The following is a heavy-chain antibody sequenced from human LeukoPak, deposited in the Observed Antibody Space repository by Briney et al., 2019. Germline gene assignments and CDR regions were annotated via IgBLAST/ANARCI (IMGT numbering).Heavy chain of an antibody. V-gene: IGHV1-18*01. CDR3: AREEVGASSGYYGMDV. Sequence: ASVKVSCKTSGYTFTSYGISWVRQAPGQGLEWMGWNSAYNSNTNYARKLQGRVTMTTDTSTSTAYMGLRSLRYDDTAVYYCAREEVGASSGYYGMDVWGQGTTVTVSS. CDR2: NSAYNSNT. D-gene: IGHD1-26*01. CDR1: GYTFTSYG. J-gene: IGHJ6*02.